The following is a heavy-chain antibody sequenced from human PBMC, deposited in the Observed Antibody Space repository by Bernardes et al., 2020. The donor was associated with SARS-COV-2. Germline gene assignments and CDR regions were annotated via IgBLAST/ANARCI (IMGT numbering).Heavy chain of an antibody. CDR3: AREGPLPGGSFDY. J-gene: IGHJ4*02. CDR1: GFTVSSNY. Sequence: GGSLRLSCAASGFTVSSNYMSWVRQAPGKGLEWVSVIYSGGSTYYADSVKGRFTISRDNSKNTLYLQMNSLRAEDTAVYYCAREGPLPGGSFDYWGQGTLVTVSS. V-gene: IGHV3-66*01. CDR2: IYSGGST. D-gene: IGHD3-16*01.